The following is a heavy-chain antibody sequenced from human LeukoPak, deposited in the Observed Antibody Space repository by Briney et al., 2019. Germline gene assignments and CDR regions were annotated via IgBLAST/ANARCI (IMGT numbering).Heavy chain of an antibody. J-gene: IGHJ4*02. D-gene: IGHD6-19*01. CDR1: GFTFRDYW. CDR3: PRYSSIWVGTVAPGFDY. V-gene: IGHV3-7*02. CDR2: INQHGSEK. Sequence: GGSLRLSCAVSGFTFRDYWMSWVRQAPGKGLEWVANINQHGSEKYYVDSVEGRFTISRDNAKNSLYLQMNSLRAEDTAVYYCPRYSSIWVGTVAPGFDYWGQGTLVTVSS.